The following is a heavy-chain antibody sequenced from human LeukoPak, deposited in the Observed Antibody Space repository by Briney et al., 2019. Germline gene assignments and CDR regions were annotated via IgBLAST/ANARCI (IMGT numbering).Heavy chain of an antibody. J-gene: IGHJ4*02. Sequence: ASVKVSCKASGYTFTNYGISWVRQAPGQGLEWMGWISAYNGNTNYAQKLQGRVTMTTDTSTSTAYMELRSLRSDDTAVYYCAREYYYDSSGYVDYWGQGTLVTVSS. CDR1: GYTFTNYG. V-gene: IGHV1-18*01. CDR2: ISAYNGNT. CDR3: AREYYYDSSGYVDY. D-gene: IGHD3-22*01.